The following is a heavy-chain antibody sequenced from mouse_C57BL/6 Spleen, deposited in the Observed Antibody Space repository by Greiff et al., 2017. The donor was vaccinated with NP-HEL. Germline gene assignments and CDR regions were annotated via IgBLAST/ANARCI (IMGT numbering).Heavy chain of an antibody. V-gene: IGHV5-6*02. CDR2: ISSGGSYT. CDR3: ARQKGLFDY. J-gene: IGHJ2*01. Sequence: DVKLVESGGDLVKPGGSLKLSCAASGFTFSSYGMSWVRQTPDKRLEWVATISSGGSYTYYPDSVKGRFTISRDNAKNTLYLQMSSLKSEDTAMYYCARQKGLFDYWGQGTTRTVSS. CDR1: GFTFSSYG.